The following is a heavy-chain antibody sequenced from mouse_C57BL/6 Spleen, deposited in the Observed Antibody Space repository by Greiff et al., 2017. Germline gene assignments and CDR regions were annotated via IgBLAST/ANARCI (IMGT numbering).Heavy chain of an antibody. D-gene: IGHD1-1*01. Sequence: EVQLQQSGAELVRPGASVKLSCTASGFNIKDYYMHWVKQRPEQGLEWIGRIDPEDGDTEYAPKFQGKATMTADTSSNTAYLQLSSLTSEDTAVYYCTPYYYGSSWAYWGQGTLVTVSA. CDR2: IDPEDGDT. V-gene: IGHV14-1*01. CDR3: TPYYYGSSWAY. J-gene: IGHJ3*01. CDR1: GFNIKDYY.